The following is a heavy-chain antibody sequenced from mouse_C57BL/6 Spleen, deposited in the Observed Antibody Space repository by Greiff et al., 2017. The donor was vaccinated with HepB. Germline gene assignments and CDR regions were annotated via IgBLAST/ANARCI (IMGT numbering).Heavy chain of an antibody. CDR1: GYTFTSYW. J-gene: IGHJ1*03. V-gene: IGHV1-72*01. Sequence: VQLQQPGAELVKPGASVTLSCKTSGYTFTSYWMHWVKQRPGRGLEWIGRIDPNSGGTKYNEKFKSKASLTVDKPSSTAYMQLSSLTSEDSAVYYCSRWGGSSHWYLDVWGTGTTVTVSS. CDR3: SRWGGSSHWYLDV. CDR2: IDPNSGGT. D-gene: IGHD1-1*01.